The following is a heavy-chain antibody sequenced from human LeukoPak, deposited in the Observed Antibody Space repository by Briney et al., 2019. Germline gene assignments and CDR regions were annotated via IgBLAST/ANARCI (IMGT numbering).Heavy chain of an antibody. J-gene: IGHJ4*02. CDR3: ARGVPQWPARVDY. V-gene: IGHV4-59*08. D-gene: IGHD6-19*01. Sequence: PSETLSLTCTVSGGSISSYYWSWIRQPPGKGLEWIGFIYYSGTTNYNPSLKSRVTISVDTSKNQFSLKLSSVTAADTAVYYCARGVPQWPARVDYWGQGTQVTVSS. CDR2: IYYSGTT. CDR1: GGSISSYY.